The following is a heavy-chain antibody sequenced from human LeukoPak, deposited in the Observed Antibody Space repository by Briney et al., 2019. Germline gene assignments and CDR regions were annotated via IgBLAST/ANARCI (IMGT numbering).Heavy chain of an antibody. Sequence: PGGSLRLSCAASGFSFTSYGMHWVRQAPGKGLEWVAVISYDGSNKFYADSVKGRFTISRHNSKNTLYLQMNSLRAEDTAVYYCARAHPEGRYYGSSGYYLDYWGQGTLVTVSS. CDR1: GFSFTSYG. CDR2: ISYDGSNK. J-gene: IGHJ4*02. D-gene: IGHD3-22*01. CDR3: ARAHPEGRYYGSSGYYLDY. V-gene: IGHV3-30*03.